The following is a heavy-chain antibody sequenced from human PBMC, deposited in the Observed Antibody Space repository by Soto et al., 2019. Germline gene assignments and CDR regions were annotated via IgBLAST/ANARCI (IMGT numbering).Heavy chain of an antibody. CDR3: ARGTRYCSSTSCYEYFDY. D-gene: IGHD2-2*01. J-gene: IGHJ4*02. CDR1: GYTFTSYD. Sequence: QVQLVQSGAEVKKPGASVKVSCKASGYTFTSYDINGVRQATGQGLEWMGWMNPNSGNTGYAQKLQGSGTMTRNTSISTAYMELSSLRSEDTAVYYCARGTRYCSSTSCYEYFDYWGQGTLVTVSS. CDR2: MNPNSGNT. V-gene: IGHV1-8*01.